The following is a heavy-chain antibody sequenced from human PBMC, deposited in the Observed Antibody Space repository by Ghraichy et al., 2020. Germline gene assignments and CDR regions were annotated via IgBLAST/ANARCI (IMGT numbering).Heavy chain of an antibody. CDR2: IYYSGST. Sequence: SETLSLTCTVSGGSISSSSYYWGWIRQPPGKGLEWIGSIYYSGSTYYNPSLKSRVTISVDTSKNQFSLKLSSVTAADTAVYYCASTVVTVCWYFDLWGRGTLVTVSS. J-gene: IGHJ2*01. CDR1: GGSISSSSYY. V-gene: IGHV4-39*01. CDR3: ASTVVTVCWYFDL. D-gene: IGHD4-23*01.